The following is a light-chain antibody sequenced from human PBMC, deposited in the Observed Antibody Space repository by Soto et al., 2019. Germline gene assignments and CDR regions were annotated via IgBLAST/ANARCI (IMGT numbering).Light chain of an antibody. V-gene: IGKV1-5*01. J-gene: IGKJ1*01. CDR2: DAS. Sequence: IQMTQSPSTLSASVGDTVTITCRASQTISVPLAWYQQKPGKAPNLLIYDASTLQEGIPSRFSGSGSGTEFTLTVTRLQPDDFTTYFCQQYDKYSTFGQGTKVDIK. CDR3: QQYDKYST. CDR1: QTISVP.